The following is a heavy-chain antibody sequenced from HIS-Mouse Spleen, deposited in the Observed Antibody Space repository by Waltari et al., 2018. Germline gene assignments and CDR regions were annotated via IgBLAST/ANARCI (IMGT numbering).Heavy chain of an antibody. J-gene: IGHJ2*01. CDR1: GGSLTSSSYY. CDR3: AREIPYSSSWYDWYFDL. CDR2: IYYSGST. D-gene: IGHD6-13*01. Sequence: QLQLQESGPGLVTPSETLSLTCTVSGGSLTSSSYYWGWIRQPPGKGLECIGSIYYSGSTYYNPSLKSRVAISVDTSKNQFSLKLSSVTAADTAVYYCAREIPYSSSWYDWYFDLWGRGTLVTVSS. V-gene: IGHV4-39*07.